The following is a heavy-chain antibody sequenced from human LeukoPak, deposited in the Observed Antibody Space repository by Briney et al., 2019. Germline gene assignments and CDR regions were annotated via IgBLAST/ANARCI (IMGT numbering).Heavy chain of an antibody. D-gene: IGHD2-2*01. V-gene: IGHV3-30-3*01. J-gene: IGHJ4*02. CDR3: ARDREYQLPAGDYFDY. Sequence: GGSLRLSCAASGFSFSSYWMGWVRQAPGQGLEWVAIISYDGSNKYYADSVKGRFTISRDNSKNTLYLQMNSLRAEDTAVYYCARDREYQLPAGDYFDYWGQGTLVTVSS. CDR2: ISYDGSNK. CDR1: GFSFSSYW.